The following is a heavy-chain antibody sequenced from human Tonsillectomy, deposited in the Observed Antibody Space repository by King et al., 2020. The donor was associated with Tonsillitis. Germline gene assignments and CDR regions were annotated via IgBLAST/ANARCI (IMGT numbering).Heavy chain of an antibody. D-gene: IGHD3-22*01. Sequence: VQLQESGPGLVKPSETLSLTCTVSGGSISSYYWSWIRQPPGKGLEWIGYIYYSGSTNYNPYLKSRVTISVDTSKNQFSLKLISVTAAETAVYYCARDWDFYDSSEGHAFDIWGQGTMVTVSS. CDR2: IYYSGST. CDR1: GGSISSYY. CDR3: ARDWDFYDSSEGHAFDI. J-gene: IGHJ3*02. V-gene: IGHV4-59*01.